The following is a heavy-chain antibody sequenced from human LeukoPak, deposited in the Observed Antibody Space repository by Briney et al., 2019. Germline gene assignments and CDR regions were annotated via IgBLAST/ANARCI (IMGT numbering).Heavy chain of an antibody. Sequence: SETLSLTCTVSGGSISSYYWSWIRQPPGKGLEWIGYIYYSGSTNYNPSLKSRVTISVDTSKNQFSLKLSSVTAADTAVYYCAREVLTGDASRPPAFDIWGQGTMVTVSS. V-gene: IGHV4-59*01. CDR1: GGSISSYY. D-gene: IGHD7-27*01. CDR2: IYYSGST. J-gene: IGHJ3*02. CDR3: AREVLTGDASRPPAFDI.